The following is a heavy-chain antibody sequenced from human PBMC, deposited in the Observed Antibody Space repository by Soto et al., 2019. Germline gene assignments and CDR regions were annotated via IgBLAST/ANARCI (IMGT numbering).Heavy chain of an antibody. CDR1: GYTFTSYA. J-gene: IGHJ3*02. V-gene: IGHV1-3*01. CDR3: ARGASMVRGVILDAFDI. CDR2: INAGNGNT. Sequence: GASVKVSSKASGYTFTSYAMHWVRQAPGQRLEWMGWINAGNGNTKYSQKFQGRVTITRDTSASTAYMELSSLRSEDTAVYYCARGASMVRGVILDAFDIWGQGTMVTVSS. D-gene: IGHD3-10*01.